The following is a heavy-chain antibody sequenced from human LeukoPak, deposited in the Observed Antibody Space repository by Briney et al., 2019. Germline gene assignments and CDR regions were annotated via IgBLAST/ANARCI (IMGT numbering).Heavy chain of an antibody. CDR2: ISGGGVST. CDR1: GFTFSSYA. J-gene: IGHJ4*02. D-gene: IGHD4-17*01. Sequence: GSLRLSCAASGFTFSSYAMWVRQAPGKGLEWVSAISGGGVSTHYADSVKGRFTISRDTSKNTLYLQMNSLRAEDTAVYYCAKTRFGDYGPTNFDYWGQGTLVTVSS. V-gene: IGHV3-23*01. CDR3: AKTRFGDYGPTNFDY.